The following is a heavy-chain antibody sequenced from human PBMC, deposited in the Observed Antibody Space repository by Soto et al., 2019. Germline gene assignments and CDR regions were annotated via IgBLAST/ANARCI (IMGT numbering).Heavy chain of an antibody. CDR3: ASSQGDY. CDR2: ISWDGGTT. J-gene: IGHJ4*02. D-gene: IGHD6-6*01. Sequence: ELHLVESGGVVVQPGGSLRLTCAASGFTFDDNNMHWVRQVPGKGLEWVSLISWDGGTTYYADSVKGRFTVSRDNSINLLYLQMNALTTEDSALYYCASSQGDYWGQGTLVTVS. CDR1: GFTFDDNN. V-gene: IGHV3-43*01.